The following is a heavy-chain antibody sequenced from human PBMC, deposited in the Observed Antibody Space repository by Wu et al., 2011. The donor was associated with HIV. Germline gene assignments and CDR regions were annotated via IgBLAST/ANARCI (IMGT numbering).Heavy chain of an antibody. D-gene: IGHD5-12*01. J-gene: IGHJ4*02. CDR1: GYTFTGYY. CDR2: IIPIFGTA. V-gene: IGHV1-69*06. CDR3: ARDRPWNGYDYFGEEFYFDY. Sequence: KASGYTFTGYYIHWVRQAPGQGLEWMGRIIPIFGTANYAQKFQGRVTITADKSTSTAYMELSSLRSDDTAVYYCARDRPWNGYDYFGEEFYFDYWGQGTLVTVSS.